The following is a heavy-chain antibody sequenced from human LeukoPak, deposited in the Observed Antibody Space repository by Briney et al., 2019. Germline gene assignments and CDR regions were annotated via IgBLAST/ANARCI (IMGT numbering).Heavy chain of an antibody. Sequence: ASVKVSCKASGYTSTSYDINWVRQATGQGLEWMGWMNPNSGNTGYAQKFQGRVTMTRNTSISTAYMELSSLRSEDTAVYYCARVSSSSWYYYYYMDVWGKGTTVTVSS. J-gene: IGHJ6*03. CDR1: GYTSTSYD. CDR3: ARVSSSSWYYYYYMDV. D-gene: IGHD6-13*01. V-gene: IGHV1-8*01. CDR2: MNPNSGNT.